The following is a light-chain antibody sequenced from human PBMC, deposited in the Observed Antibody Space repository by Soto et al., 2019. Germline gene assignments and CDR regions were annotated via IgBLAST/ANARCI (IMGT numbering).Light chain of an antibody. CDR1: QSVSSN. V-gene: IGKV3-15*01. Sequence: EIAMTQSPATLSVSPGERATLSCRASQSVSSNLAWYQQKPGQAPRLLIYGASTRATGIPARFSGSGSGTEFTLTISRLEPEDFAVYYCQQYGSSPRTFGQGTKVDIK. CDR2: GAS. CDR3: QQYGSSPRT. J-gene: IGKJ1*01.